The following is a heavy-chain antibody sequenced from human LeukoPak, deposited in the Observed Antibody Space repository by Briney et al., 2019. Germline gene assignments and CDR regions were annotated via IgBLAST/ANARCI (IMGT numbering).Heavy chain of an antibody. CDR3: ACVVGATSEKST. D-gene: IGHD1-26*01. CDR1: GNTLTGNY. CDR2: INPNSGGT. Sequence: ASVKVSCKGSGNTLTGNYLHWVRQAPGQGLEWMGWINPNSGGTNYAQKFQGRATMTRDTSIRTAYMELSGLRSDDTAVYYCACVVGATSEKSTWGQGTLVTVSS. V-gene: IGHV1-2*02. J-gene: IGHJ4*02.